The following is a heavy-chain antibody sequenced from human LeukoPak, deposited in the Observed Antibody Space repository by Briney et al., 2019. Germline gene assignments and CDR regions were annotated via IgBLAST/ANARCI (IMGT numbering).Heavy chain of an antibody. CDR1: GFTFSDYH. J-gene: IGHJ4*02. CDR2: ISNTGGTI. Sequence: GGSLRLSCAASGFTFSDYHMIWIRQAPGKGLEWVSYISNTGGTIYYADSVKGRFTISRANAKNSLYLQMNNLRVEDTAVYYCARVSGGDYFDYWGQGTLVTVSS. CDR3: ARVSGGDYFDY. V-gene: IGHV3-11*01. D-gene: IGHD3-10*01.